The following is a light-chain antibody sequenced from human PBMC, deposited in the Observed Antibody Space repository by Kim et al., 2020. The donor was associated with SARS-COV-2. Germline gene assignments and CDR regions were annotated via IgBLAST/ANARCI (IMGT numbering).Light chain of an antibody. CDR1: RSNIGNNP. J-gene: IGLJ1*01. CDR3: QTYDSSLSSYV. Sequence: QSVLTQPPSVSAAPGHKVTISCSGSRSNIGNNPVSWYQQFPGTAPRLITYDNDKRPSGIPDRFSSSKSGTSASLGITGLRTGDEADYYCQTYDSSLSSYVFGGGTKLTVL. CDR2: DND. V-gene: IGLV1-51*01.